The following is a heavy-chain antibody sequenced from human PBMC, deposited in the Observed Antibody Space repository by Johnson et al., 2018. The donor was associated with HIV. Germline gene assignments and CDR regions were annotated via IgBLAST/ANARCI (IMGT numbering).Heavy chain of an antibody. CDR1: GFTFSSYA. D-gene: IGHD6-13*01. Sequence: QMQLVESGGGVVQPGRSLRLSCAASGFTFSSYAMHWVRQAPGKGLEWVAVIWYDGSNKYYADSVKGRFTISRDNSKNTLYLQMNSLRAEDTAVYYCARGGGSSSWYQADAFDIWGQGTMVTVSS. CDR2: IWYDGSNK. V-gene: IGHV3-30*04. CDR3: ARGGGSSSWYQADAFDI. J-gene: IGHJ3*02.